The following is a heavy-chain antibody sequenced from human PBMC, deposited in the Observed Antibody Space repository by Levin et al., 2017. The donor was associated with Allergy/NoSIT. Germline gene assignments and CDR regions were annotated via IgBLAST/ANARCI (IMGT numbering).Heavy chain of an antibody. J-gene: IGHJ4*02. Sequence: GGSLRLSCAASGFTFSSYGMHWVRQAPGKGLEWVAVISYDGSNKYYADSVKGRFTISRDNSKNTLYLQMNSLRAEDTAVYYCAKGKGSGWPPRYFDYWGQGTLVTVSS. D-gene: IGHD6-19*01. V-gene: IGHV3-30*18. CDR2: ISYDGSNK. CDR3: AKGKGSGWPPRYFDY. CDR1: GFTFSSYG.